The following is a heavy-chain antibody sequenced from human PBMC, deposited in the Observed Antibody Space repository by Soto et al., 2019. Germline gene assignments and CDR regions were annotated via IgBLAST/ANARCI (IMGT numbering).Heavy chain of an antibody. D-gene: IGHD2-21*02. V-gene: IGHV3-23*01. CDR3: RSSGDYVPLYYYYGMDV. Sequence: GGSLRLSCAASGFTFSSYAMSWVRQAPGKGLEWVSAISGSGGSTYYADSVKGRFTISRDNSKNTLYLQVNSLRAEDTAVYYCRSSGDYVPLYYYYGMDVWGKGTTVTVSS. CDR1: GFTFSSYA. J-gene: IGHJ6*04. CDR2: ISGSGGST.